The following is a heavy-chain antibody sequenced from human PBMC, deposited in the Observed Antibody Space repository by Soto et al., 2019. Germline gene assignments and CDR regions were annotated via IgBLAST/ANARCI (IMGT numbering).Heavy chain of an antibody. V-gene: IGHV3-53*01. D-gene: IGHD6-19*01. CDR3: AKDSIAVAGEYYYGMDV. CDR1: GFSVNNND. CDR2: IYSSGSI. Sequence: GGSLRLSCATTGFSVNNNDMSWVRQAPGKGLEWVSLIYSSGSIKYADSVKGRFTISRDNSKNTLYLQMNSLRAEDTAVYYCAKDSIAVAGEYYYGMDVWGQGTTVTVSS. J-gene: IGHJ6*02.